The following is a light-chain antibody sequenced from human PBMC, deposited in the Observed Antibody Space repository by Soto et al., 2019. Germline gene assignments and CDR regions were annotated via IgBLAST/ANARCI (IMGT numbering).Light chain of an antibody. V-gene: IGKV1-39*01. J-gene: IGKJ2*01. CDR3: QHSYSSPT. Sequence: DIQVTQSPSSLCASVGARVTITGRASQNIFPDLNWSQPRPGPAPNLLLYATATLQSGGPSRFSGSGSGTDFTRTISSLQPEDFATYYCQHSYSSPTFGQGTKVEI. CDR1: QNIFPD. CDR2: ATA.